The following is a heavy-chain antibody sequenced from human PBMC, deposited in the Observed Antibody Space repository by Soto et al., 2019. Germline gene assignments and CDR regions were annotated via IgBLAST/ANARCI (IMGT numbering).Heavy chain of an antibody. J-gene: IGHJ4*02. D-gene: IGHD3-3*01. CDR3: ARLPRDCNKTSCYYAGH. V-gene: IGHV5-51*01. CDR1: GYDFNTNW. Sequence: GESLKISCRGSGYDFNTNWFGWVRQLPGRGLEWVGIMYPGDSDTRYTPSLQGHAPLSVDVTVSTAFLQWRSLETSDTGMYFCARLPRDCNKTSCYYAGHWGQGTQVTVSS. CDR2: MYPGDSDT.